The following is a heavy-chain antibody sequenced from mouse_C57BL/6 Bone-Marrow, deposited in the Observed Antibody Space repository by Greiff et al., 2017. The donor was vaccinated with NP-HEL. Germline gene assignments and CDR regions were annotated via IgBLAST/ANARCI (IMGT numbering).Heavy chain of an antibody. V-gene: IGHV1-22*01. Sequence: VQLKQSGPELVKPGASVKMSCKASGYTFTDYNMHWVKQSHGKSLEWIGYINPNNGGTSYNQKFKGKATLTVNKSSSTAYMELRSLTSEDSAVYYCAKGLRRFFFDYGGQGTTLTVSS. J-gene: IGHJ2*01. CDR2: INPNNGGT. CDR1: GYTFTDYN. D-gene: IGHD2-4*01. CDR3: AKGLRRFFFDY.